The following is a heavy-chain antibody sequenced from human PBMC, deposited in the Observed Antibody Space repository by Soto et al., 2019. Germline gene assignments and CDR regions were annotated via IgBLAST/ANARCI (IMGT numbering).Heavy chain of an antibody. V-gene: IGHV4-59*11. D-gene: IGHD3-16*01. CDR2: VSHSGST. Sequence: PSETLSLTCTVSGGSIFSHLWSWIRQPPGKGLEWIGYVSHSGSTTHNPSLKSRVTISLDTSRNQVSLQLRSVTAADTAVYYCAREGPLSGDAFDIWGRGTKVTVSS. J-gene: IGHJ3*02. CDR1: GGSIFSHL. CDR3: AREGPLSGDAFDI.